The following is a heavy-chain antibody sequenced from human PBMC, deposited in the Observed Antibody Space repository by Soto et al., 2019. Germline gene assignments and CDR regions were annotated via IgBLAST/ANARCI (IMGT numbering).Heavy chain of an antibody. V-gene: IGHV1-18*01. CDR2: ISAYNGNT. CDR1: GYTFTSYG. CDR3: ARYKITIFGGYYYYYMDV. J-gene: IGHJ6*03. Sequence: ASVKVSCKASGYTFTSYGISWVRQAPGQGLEWMGWISAYNGNTNYAQKLQGRVTMTTDTSTSTAYMELRSLRSDDTAVYYCARYKITIFGGYYYYYMDVWGKGTTVTVS. D-gene: IGHD3-3*01.